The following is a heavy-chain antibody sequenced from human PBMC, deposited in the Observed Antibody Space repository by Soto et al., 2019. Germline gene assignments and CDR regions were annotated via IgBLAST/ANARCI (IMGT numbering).Heavy chain of an antibody. CDR3: ATDTGDIEVVPATT. D-gene: IGHD2-15*01. CDR1: GLNFEKGS. J-gene: IGHJ4*02. CDR2: ISPSSTYI. V-gene: IGHV3-21*04. Sequence: GGSLRLSCAASGLNFEKGSMNWVRQPPGKGPEWLASISPSSTYIRYADSVKGRFTISRDNARNSLSLQMMNLRADDTAIYYCATDTGDIEVVPATTWGQGTLVTVS.